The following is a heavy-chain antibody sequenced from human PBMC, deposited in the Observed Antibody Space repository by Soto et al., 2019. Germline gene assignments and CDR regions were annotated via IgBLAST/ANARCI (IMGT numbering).Heavy chain of an antibody. D-gene: IGHD6-19*01. CDR2: IYHSGST. CDR3: PRHPVAGIYAGVFDI. V-gene: IGHV4-4*02. Sequence: ASETLCLTYAVSRGSISSSNWWSCVRQHPGKGLEWIGEIYHSGSTNYNPSLKSRVTISVDKSKNQFSLKLSSVTAADTAVYYCPRHPVAGIYAGVFDIWGKGTMVPVSS. J-gene: IGHJ3*02. CDR1: RGSISSSNW.